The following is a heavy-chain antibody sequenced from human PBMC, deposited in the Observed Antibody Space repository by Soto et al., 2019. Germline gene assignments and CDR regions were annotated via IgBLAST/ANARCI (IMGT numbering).Heavy chain of an antibody. CDR2: VSHDGRNT. CDR1: GFTFSDYA. J-gene: IGHJ4*02. CDR3: AKGGRQWLVTSDFNY. V-gene: IGHV3-30*18. Sequence: GGSLRLSCAASGFTFSDYAMHWVRQAPGKGLEWVAVVSHDGRNTHYADSVKGRFTISRDSSKNTVSLKMTSLRAEDTAVYYCAKGGRQWLVTSDFNYWGQGA. D-gene: IGHD6-19*01.